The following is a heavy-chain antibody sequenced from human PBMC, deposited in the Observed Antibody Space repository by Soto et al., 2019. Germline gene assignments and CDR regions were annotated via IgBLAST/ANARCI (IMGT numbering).Heavy chain of an antibody. V-gene: IGHV1-18*01. CDR1: GYTFTSYG. CDR2: ISAYNVNT. Sequence: QVQLVQSGAEVKKPGASVKDSCKASGYTFTSYGITWVLQAPGQGLEWRGWISAYNVNTNYAQMLQGRVTMTTDTSTSTAYMELRSLRSDDTAVYYCARCYDFWSGMFDPWGQGTLVTVPS. J-gene: IGHJ5*02. CDR3: ARCYDFWSGMFDP. D-gene: IGHD3-3*01.